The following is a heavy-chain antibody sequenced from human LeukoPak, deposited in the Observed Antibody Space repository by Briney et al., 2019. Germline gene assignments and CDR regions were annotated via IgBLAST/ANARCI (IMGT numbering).Heavy chain of an antibody. D-gene: IGHD6-13*01. V-gene: IGHV4-34*01. CDR1: GGSFSGYY. CDR3: AGGFDGSWYNRFDP. Sequence: TPSETLSLTCAVYGGSFSGYYWSWIRQPPGKGLEWIGEINHSGSTNYNPSLKSRVTISVDTSKNQFSLKLSSVTAADTAVYYCAGGFDGSWYNRFDPWGQGTLVTVSS. J-gene: IGHJ5*02. CDR2: INHSGST.